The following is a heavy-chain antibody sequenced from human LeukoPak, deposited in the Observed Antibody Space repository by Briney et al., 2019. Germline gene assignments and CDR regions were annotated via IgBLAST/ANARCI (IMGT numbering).Heavy chain of an antibody. D-gene: IGHD6-19*01. V-gene: IGHV3-7*01. J-gene: IGHJ4*02. CDR2: IKQDGSEK. Sequence: GGSLRPSCAASGFTFSSYWMSWVRQAPGKGLEWVANIKQDGSEKYYVDAVKGRFTISRDNAKNSLYLQMKSLRAEDTAVYYCAREVSSGWYYFDYWGQGTLVTVSS. CDR3: AREVSSGWYYFDY. CDR1: GFTFSSYW.